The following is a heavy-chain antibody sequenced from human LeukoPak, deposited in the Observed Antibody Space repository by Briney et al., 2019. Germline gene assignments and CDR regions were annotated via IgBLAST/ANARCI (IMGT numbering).Heavy chain of an antibody. CDR2: IYTSGST. D-gene: IGHD2-15*01. J-gene: IGHJ4*02. CDR3: ARGMVVVYGIDY. CDR1: GGSISSGSYY. V-gene: IGHV4-61*02. Sequence: SQTLSLTCTVSGGSISSGSYYWSWIRQPAGKGLEWIGRIYTSGSTNYNPSLKSRVTISVDTSKNQFSLKLSSVTAADTAVYYCARGMVVVYGIDYWGQGTLVTVSS.